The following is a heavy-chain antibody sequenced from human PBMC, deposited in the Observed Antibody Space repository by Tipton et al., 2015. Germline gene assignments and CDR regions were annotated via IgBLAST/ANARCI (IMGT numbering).Heavy chain of an antibody. CDR2: TWYDGKNK. Sequence: SLRLSCAASGFTFSTYGMHWVRQAPGKGLEWVSFTWYDGKNKYYADSVKGRFTISRDNSKNTLFLQMNNLRAEDTAMYYCARDGYDVLTGHSVTFDYWGQGSLVTVSS. J-gene: IGHJ4*02. CDR3: ARDGYDVLTGHSVTFDY. CDR1: GFTFSTYG. D-gene: IGHD3-9*01. V-gene: IGHV3-33*01.